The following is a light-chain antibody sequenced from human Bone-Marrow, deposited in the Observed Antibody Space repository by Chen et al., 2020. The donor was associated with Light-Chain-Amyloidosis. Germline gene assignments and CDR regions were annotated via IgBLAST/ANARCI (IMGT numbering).Light chain of an antibody. V-gene: IGKV1-8*01. CDR1: QDIGNF. CDR2: DAS. Sequence: AVWLTQSPSSLSASTGDRVTITCRASQDIGNFLAWYQQQQGKAPKLLIYDASTLQSGVPSRFSGSGSGTDLTLTISDLQSEDFATYYCQQYYSYPLTFGQGTRLEFK. J-gene: IGKJ5*01. CDR3: QQYYSYPLT.